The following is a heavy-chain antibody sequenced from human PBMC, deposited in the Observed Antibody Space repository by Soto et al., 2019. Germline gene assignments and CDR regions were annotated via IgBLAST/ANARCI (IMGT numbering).Heavy chain of an antibody. J-gene: IGHJ4*02. Sequence: ASVKVSCKASGYTFTGYYMHWVRQAPGQGLEWMGWINPNSGGTNYAQKFQGRVTMTRDTSISTAYMELSRLRSDDTALYYCAISQDRGGRTTFIYWGQGTQVTVSS. D-gene: IGHD3-16*01. CDR1: GYTFTGYY. CDR2: INPNSGGT. V-gene: IGHV1-2*02. CDR3: AISQDRGGRTTFIY.